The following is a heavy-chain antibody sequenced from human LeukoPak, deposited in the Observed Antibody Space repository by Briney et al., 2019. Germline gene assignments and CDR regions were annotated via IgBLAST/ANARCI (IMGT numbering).Heavy chain of an antibody. CDR2: ISSSSSYI. CDR1: GFTFSSYD. Sequence: PGGSLRLSCAASGFTFSSYDMSWVRQAPGKGLEWVSSISSSSSYIYYADSVKGRFTISRDNAKNSLYLQMNSLRAEDTAVYYCARDLFAGGYNYRGSDAFDIWGQGTMVTVSS. D-gene: IGHD5-24*01. V-gene: IGHV3-21*01. CDR3: ARDLFAGGYNYRGSDAFDI. J-gene: IGHJ3*02.